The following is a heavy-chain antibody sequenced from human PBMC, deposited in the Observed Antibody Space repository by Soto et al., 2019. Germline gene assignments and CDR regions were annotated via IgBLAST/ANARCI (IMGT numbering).Heavy chain of an antibody. V-gene: IGHV3-13*01. Sequence: GGSLRLSCAASGFTFSSYDMHWVRQATGKGLEWVSAIGTAGDTYYPGSVKGRFTISRENAKNSLYLQMNSLRAEDTAVYYCARLMSGDYEPNYGMDVWGQGTTVTVSS. CDR2: IGTAGDT. CDR3: ARLMSGDYEPNYGMDV. J-gene: IGHJ6*02. CDR1: GFTFSSYD. D-gene: IGHD2-21*02.